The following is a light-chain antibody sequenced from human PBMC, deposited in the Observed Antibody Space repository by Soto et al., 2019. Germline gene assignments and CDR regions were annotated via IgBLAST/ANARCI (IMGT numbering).Light chain of an antibody. CDR2: SNN. CDR1: NSNIGSNT. J-gene: IGLJ2*01. V-gene: IGLV1-44*01. CDR3: AAWDDSLNGHVV. Sequence: QSVLTQPPSASGTPGQRVTISCSGSNSNIGSNTVSWYQQLPGTAPKLLIYSNNQRPSGVPDRFSGSKSGTSATLAISELQSEDEADYHCAAWDDSLNGHVVFGGGTKVTVL.